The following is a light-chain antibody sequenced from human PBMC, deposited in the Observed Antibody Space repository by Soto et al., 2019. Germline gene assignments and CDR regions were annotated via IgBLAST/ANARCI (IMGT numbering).Light chain of an antibody. CDR3: QQFNSYPLT. CDR1: QGISSA. J-gene: IGKJ4*01. CDR2: DAS. V-gene: IGKV1-13*02. Sequence: AIQLTQSPSSLSASVGDRVTITCRASQGISSALAWYQQKPGKAPQLLIYDASSLESGVPSRFSAGGSGTDFTLTISSLQPEDFATYYCQQFNSYPLTFGGGTKVEIK.